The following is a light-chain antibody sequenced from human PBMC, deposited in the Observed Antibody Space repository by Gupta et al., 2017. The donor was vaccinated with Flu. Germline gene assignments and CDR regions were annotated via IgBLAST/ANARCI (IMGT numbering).Light chain of an antibody. V-gene: IGKV3-20*01. CDR3: QQYGSSLRT. CDR1: QSVSNNY. J-gene: IGKJ4*01. CDR2: GAS. Sequence: IVLTQSPGTLSLSPGEEATLSCRASQSVSNNYLAWYQQKPGQAPKLLIYGASSRATGVPDRFSGSGSGTDFTLTISRLEPEDFAVYYCQQYGSSLRTFGGGTKVEIK.